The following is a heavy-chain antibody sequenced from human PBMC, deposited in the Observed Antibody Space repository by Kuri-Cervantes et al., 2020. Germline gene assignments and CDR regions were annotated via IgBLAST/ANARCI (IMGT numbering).Heavy chain of an antibody. CDR3: AKEGVWFGEFFGFDY. CDR1: GFTFDDYA. D-gene: IGHD3-10*01. V-gene: IGHV3-9*01. Sequence: GGSLRLSCAASGFTFDDYAMHWVRQAPGKGLEWVSGISWNSGSIGYADSVKGRFTISRDNAKNSLYLQMNSLRAEDTAVYYCAKEGVWFGEFFGFDYWGQGTLVTVSS. CDR2: ISWNSGSI. J-gene: IGHJ4*02.